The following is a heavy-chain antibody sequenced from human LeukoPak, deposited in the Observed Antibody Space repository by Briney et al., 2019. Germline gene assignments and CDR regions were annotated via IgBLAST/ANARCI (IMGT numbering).Heavy chain of an antibody. CDR1: GGTFSSYA. Sequence: ASVTVSCKASGGTFSSYAISWVRQAPGQGLEWMGGIIPIFGTANYAQKFQGRVTITADESTSTAYMELSSLRSEDTAVYYCARGSSGYYTGISLDYWGQGTLVTVSS. D-gene: IGHD3-3*01. CDR3: ARGSSGYYTGISLDY. J-gene: IGHJ4*02. V-gene: IGHV1-69*13. CDR2: IIPIFGTA.